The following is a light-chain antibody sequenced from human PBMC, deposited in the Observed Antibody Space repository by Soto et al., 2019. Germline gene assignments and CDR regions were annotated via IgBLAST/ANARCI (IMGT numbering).Light chain of an antibody. V-gene: IGKV1-39*01. Sequence: DIQLTQSPSTLAASVGDSVILSCRASRNIGRLLHWYQHKPGKAPRLLIFAASSLQSGVPSRFNGAGSGTDFRLTISGLQPEDFATYYCQQYYDWPLVTFGGGTRVEI. J-gene: IGKJ4*01. CDR1: RNIGRL. CDR2: AAS. CDR3: QQYYDWPLVT.